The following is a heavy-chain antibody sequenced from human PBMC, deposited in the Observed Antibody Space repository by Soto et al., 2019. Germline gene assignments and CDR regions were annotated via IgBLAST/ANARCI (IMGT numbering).Heavy chain of an antibody. V-gene: IGHV3-7*01. CDR3: AGEPASIDS. J-gene: IGHJ4*02. CDR2: INQNGRER. CDR1: GGSISSFY. Sequence: PSETLSLTCTVSGGSISSFYWSWVRQAPGKGLEWVANINQNGRERYYVGSVKGRFTISRDNAKNSLYLQMNGLRVEDTAVYYCAGEPASIDSWGQGTQVTVSS.